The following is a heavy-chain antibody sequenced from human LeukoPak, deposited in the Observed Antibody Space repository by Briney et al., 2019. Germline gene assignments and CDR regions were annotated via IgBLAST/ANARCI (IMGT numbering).Heavy chain of an antibody. J-gene: IGHJ4*02. V-gene: IGHV4-59*11. D-gene: IGHD4-17*01. Sequence: SETLSLTCTVSGGSISGPYWSWVRQPPGKGLEWIGYVYYSGSTNYNPSLKSRVTISVDTSKNQFSLKLSSVTAADTAVYYCARGDYGDYVSVDYWGQGTLVTVSS. CDR2: VYYSGST. CDR3: ARGDYGDYVSVDY. CDR1: GGSISGPY.